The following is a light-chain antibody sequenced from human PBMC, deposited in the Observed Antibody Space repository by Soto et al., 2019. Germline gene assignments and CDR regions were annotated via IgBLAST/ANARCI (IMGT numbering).Light chain of an antibody. CDR1: SSNIGAGYD. CDR2: GNS. CDR3: QSFDSSLSGYVV. J-gene: IGLJ2*01. Sequence: QSVLTQPPSVPGAPGQRVTISCTGSSSNIGAGYDVHWYQQLPGTAPKLLIYGNSNRPSGVPDRFSGSKSGTSASLAITGLQAEDEAYYYCQSFDSSLSGYVVFGGGTKLTVL. V-gene: IGLV1-40*01.